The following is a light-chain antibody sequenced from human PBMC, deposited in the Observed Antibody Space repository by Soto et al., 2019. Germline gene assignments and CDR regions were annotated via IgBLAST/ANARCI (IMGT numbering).Light chain of an antibody. Sequence: IVLAQSPGTLSLSPGERATLSFRAGQSVSSNLAWYQQKPGQAPRLLIYGASTRASGIPARFSGSGSGTEFTLTISSLQSEDFAVYYCQQYNDSPRTFGQGTKVDIK. CDR2: GAS. CDR1: QSVSSN. CDR3: QQYNDSPRT. J-gene: IGKJ1*01. V-gene: IGKV3-15*01.